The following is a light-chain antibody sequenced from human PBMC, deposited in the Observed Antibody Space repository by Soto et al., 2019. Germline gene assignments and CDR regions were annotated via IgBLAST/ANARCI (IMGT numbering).Light chain of an antibody. J-gene: IGKJ5*01. V-gene: IGKV3-15*01. CDR2: GAS. Sequence: EIVMTESPATLSVSPGEGASLSCRASQNILSNLAWYQQKPGQAPRLLIYGASTRATGIPARFSGSGSGTEFTLTISSLQSEDFAVYYCQQYNNWPPITFGQGTRLEIK. CDR1: QNILSN. CDR3: QQYNNWPPIT.